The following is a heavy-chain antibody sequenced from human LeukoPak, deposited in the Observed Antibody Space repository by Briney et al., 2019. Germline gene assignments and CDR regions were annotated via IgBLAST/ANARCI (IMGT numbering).Heavy chain of an antibody. Sequence: AGGSLRLSCTASGLTFSTSGFNWVRQAPGKGLEWVASIGPTGSDRYHADSIKGRFTISRDNANNFLYLQMNGLRAEDTAVYYCATETNGRHYDYWGQGTLLTVSS. J-gene: IGHJ4*02. CDR3: ATETNGRHYDY. CDR2: IGPTGSDR. D-gene: IGHD1-14*01. CDR1: GLTFSTSG. V-gene: IGHV3-21*06.